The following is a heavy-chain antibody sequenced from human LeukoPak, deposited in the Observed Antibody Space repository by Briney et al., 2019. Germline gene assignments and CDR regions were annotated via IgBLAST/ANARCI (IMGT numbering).Heavy chain of an antibody. CDR2: ISGSGDST. CDR3: ARAYSGYDY. J-gene: IGHJ4*02. Sequence: GETLRLSCAASGFTFSSYGMSWVRQAPGKGLEWVSAISGSGDSTYYADSVKGRFTISRDNSKNTLYLQMNSLRVEDTAVYYCARAYSGYDYWGQGTLVTVSS. V-gene: IGHV3-23*01. D-gene: IGHD5-12*01. CDR1: GFTFSSYG.